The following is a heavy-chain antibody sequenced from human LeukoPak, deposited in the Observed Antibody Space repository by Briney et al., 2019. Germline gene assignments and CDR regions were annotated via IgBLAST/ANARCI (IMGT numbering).Heavy chain of an antibody. V-gene: IGHV3-7*01. Sequence: GGSLRLSCAASGFTFSSYWMSWVRQAPGKGMEWVANIKQDGSEKYYVDSVKGRFTISRDNAKNSLYLQMNSLRAEDTAVYYCARDYQLLLWTPHYYFDYWGQGTLVTVSS. CDR1: GFTFSSYW. D-gene: IGHD2-2*01. CDR2: IKQDGSEK. CDR3: ARDYQLLLWTPHYYFDY. J-gene: IGHJ4*02.